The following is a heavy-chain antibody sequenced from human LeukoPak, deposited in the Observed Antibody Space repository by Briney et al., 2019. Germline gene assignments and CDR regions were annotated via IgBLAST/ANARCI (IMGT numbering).Heavy chain of an antibody. CDR3: ARYKTTVVLGAFDV. Sequence: SETLSLTCTVSGGSISSDFWGWIRQPPGKGLEYIGYIYHSGSTTYNPALKSRLTISLDKSNNQFSLNLSSVTAADTAMYYCARYKTTVVLGAFDVWGQGTMVTVFS. CDR2: IYHSGST. V-gene: IGHV4-59*01. D-gene: IGHD4-23*01. J-gene: IGHJ3*01. CDR1: GGSISSDF.